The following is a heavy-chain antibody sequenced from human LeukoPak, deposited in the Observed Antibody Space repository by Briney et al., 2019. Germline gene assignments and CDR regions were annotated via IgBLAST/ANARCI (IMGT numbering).Heavy chain of an antibody. CDR3: ARHTRDGYYFDY. Sequence: ASVKVSCKASGYTFTSYDINWVRQATGQGLEWMGWMNPNSGNTGYAQKFQGRVTITRNTSISTAYMELSSLRSEDTAVYYCARHTRDGYYFDYWGQGTLVTVSS. CDR1: GYTFTSYD. J-gene: IGHJ4*02. D-gene: IGHD5-24*01. CDR2: MNPNSGNT. V-gene: IGHV1-8*03.